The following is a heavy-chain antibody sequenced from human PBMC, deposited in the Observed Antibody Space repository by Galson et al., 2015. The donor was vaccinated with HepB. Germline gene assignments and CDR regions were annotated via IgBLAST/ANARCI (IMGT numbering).Heavy chain of an antibody. V-gene: IGHV3-23*01. J-gene: IGHJ6*03. D-gene: IGHD3-10*01. CDR1: GFSFSNYA. CDR2: ISAGGGST. Sequence: SLRLSCAASGFSFSNYAMTWVRQVPGKGLEWLSGISAGGGSTYYVDSVKGRFTVSRDNSKNTLDLQMDSLRVEDTALYYCAKGQYFGSDSYLNYYHYYMDVWGKGTTVTVSS. CDR3: AKGQYFGSDSYLNYYHYYMDV.